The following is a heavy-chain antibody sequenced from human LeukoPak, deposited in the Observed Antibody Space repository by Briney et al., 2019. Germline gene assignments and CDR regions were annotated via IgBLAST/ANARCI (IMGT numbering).Heavy chain of an antibody. CDR1: GLTFSSYA. Sequence: GGSLRLSCAASGLTFSSYAMSWVRQAPGKGLEWVSVISAIGGNTYYADSVKGRFTISRDNFKSTLYLQINSLRAEDTAIYYCAKDRDGYCSGGSCFYDAFDVWGQGTMVTVSS. J-gene: IGHJ3*01. CDR3: AKDRDGYCSGGSCFYDAFDV. V-gene: IGHV3-23*01. CDR2: ISAIGGNT. D-gene: IGHD2-15*01.